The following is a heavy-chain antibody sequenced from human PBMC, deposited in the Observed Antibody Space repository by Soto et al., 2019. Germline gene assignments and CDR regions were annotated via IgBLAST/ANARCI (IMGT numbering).Heavy chain of an antibody. CDR2: INVATGNT. V-gene: IGHV1-3*01. CDR3: ARYCNFASLAAIAY. Sequence: QVHLVQSGAEVKKPGASVKVSCKASGYTFTRNHMHWVRQAPGQGLEWMGFINVATGNTRYSRKFQGRLILTRDTSASTTHSYLSGLTTDDRAVDYCARYCNFASLAAIAYWGQGTLVTVSS. CDR1: GYTFTRNH. J-gene: IGHJ4*02. D-gene: IGHD2-8*02.